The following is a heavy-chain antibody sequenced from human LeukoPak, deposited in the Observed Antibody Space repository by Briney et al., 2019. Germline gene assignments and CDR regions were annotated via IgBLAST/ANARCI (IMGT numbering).Heavy chain of an antibody. CDR2: ISYDGSNK. J-gene: IGHJ4*02. Sequence: GRSLRLSCAASGYTFSSYAMHWLRQAPGKGLEWVAVISYDGSNKYYADSVKGRFTISRANSKNALYLQMNSLRAEDTAVYYCTRGSDGYYYDFVYWGQGTLVTVSS. D-gene: IGHD3-22*01. V-gene: IGHV3-30-3*01. CDR3: TRGSDGYYYDFVY. CDR1: GYTFSSYA.